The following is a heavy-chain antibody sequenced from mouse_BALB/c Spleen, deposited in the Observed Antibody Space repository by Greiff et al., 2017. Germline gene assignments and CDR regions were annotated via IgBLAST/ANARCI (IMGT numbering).Heavy chain of an antibody. V-gene: IGHV5-12-1*01. CDR1: GFAFSSYD. CDR3: ARQSREWYFDV. D-gene: IGHD1-1*01. J-gene: IGHJ1*01. CDR2: ISSGGGST. Sequence: EVNVVESGGGLVKPGGSLKLSCAASGFAFSSYDMSWVRQTPEKRLEWVAYISSGGGSTYYPDTVKGRFTISRDNAKNTLYLQMSSLKSEDTAMYYCARQSREWYFDVWGAGTTVTVSS.